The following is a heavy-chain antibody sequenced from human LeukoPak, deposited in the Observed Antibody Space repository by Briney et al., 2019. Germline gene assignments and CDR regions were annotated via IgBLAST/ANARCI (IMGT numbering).Heavy chain of an antibody. D-gene: IGHD3-22*01. CDR2: IYYSGST. V-gene: IGHV4-31*03. Sequence: SQTLSLTCTVSGGSISSGGYYWSWLRQHPGKGLEWIGYIYYSGSTYYNPSLKSRVTISVDTSKNQFSLKLSSVTAADTAVYYCARDRLSSSGYYFDYWGQGTLVTVSS. J-gene: IGHJ4*02. CDR3: ARDRLSSSGYYFDY. CDR1: GGSISSGGYY.